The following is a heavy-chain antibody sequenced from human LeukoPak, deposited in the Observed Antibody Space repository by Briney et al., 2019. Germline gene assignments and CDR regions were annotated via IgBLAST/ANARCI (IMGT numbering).Heavy chain of an antibody. D-gene: IGHD3-22*01. CDR3: ARDYWVNYDSSGYNY. Sequence: GSSVKVSCKASGYTFTSYGISWVRQAPGQGLEWMGWISAYNGNTNYAQKLQGRVTMTTDTSTSTAYMELRSLRSDDTAVYYCARDYWVNYDSSGYNYWGQGTLVTVSS. J-gene: IGHJ4*02. CDR2: ISAYNGNT. V-gene: IGHV1-18*01. CDR1: GYTFTSYG.